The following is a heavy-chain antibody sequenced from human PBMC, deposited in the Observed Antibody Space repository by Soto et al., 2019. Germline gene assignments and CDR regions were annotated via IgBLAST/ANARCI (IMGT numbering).Heavy chain of an antibody. D-gene: IGHD2-15*01. CDR3: AKAFSDIVAVVPAD. CDR2: MSHDGTYK. Sequence: QVQLVESGGGVVQPGRSLRLSCEASGFIFSDYGMHWVRQAPGKWLEWVAVMSHDGTYKYYTDSVKGRFTIARDNSKNTLFLQMTSLRTEDTATYYCAKAFSDIVAVVPADWGQGTLVTVSS. J-gene: IGHJ4*02. V-gene: IGHV3-30*18. CDR1: GFIFSDYG.